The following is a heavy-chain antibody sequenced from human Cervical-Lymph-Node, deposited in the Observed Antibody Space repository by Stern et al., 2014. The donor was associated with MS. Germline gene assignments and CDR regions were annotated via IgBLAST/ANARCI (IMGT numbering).Heavy chain of an antibody. CDR3: ARSSTVTPNAFDI. CDR2: IYHSGTT. CDR1: GGSISSGGYS. J-gene: IGHJ3*02. V-gene: IGHV4-30-2*01. D-gene: IGHD4-17*01. Sequence: VQLVESGSGLVKPSQTLSLTCAVSGGSISSGGYSWSWIRQPPGKGLEWIGYIYHSGTTYYNPYLKSRVTISVARAKTQFSLKLSSVTAADTAVYYCARSSTVTPNAFDIWGQGTMVTVSS.